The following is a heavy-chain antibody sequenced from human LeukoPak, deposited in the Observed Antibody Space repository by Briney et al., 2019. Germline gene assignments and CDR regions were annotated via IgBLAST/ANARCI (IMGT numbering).Heavy chain of an antibody. CDR1: GYSISSGYY. D-gene: IGHD2-2*02. CDR2: IYHSGST. CDR3: ARSMGVPAAISYFDY. Sequence: SETLSLTCTVSGYSISSGYYWGWIRPPPGKGLEWIGSIYHSGSTYYNPSLKSRVTISVDTSKNQFSLKLSSVTAADTAVYYCARSMGVPAAISYFDYWGQGTLVTVSS. V-gene: IGHV4-38-2*02. J-gene: IGHJ4*02.